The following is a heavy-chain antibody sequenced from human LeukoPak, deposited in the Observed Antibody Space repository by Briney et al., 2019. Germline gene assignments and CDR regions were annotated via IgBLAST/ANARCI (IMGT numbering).Heavy chain of an antibody. J-gene: IGHJ4*02. CDR2: INPNGGGT. Sequence: ASVKVSCKASGYTFTGYYMHWVRQAPGQGLEWMGWINPNGGGTNYAQKFQGRVTMTRDTSISTAYMELSRLRSDDTAVYYCARAGYSGYSYYFDYWGQGTLVTVSS. CDR3: ARAGYSGYSYYFDY. CDR1: GYTFTGYY. V-gene: IGHV1-2*02. D-gene: IGHD5-12*01.